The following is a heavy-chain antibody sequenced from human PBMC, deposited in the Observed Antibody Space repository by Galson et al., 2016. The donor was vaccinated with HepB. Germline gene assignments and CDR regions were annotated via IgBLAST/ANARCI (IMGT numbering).Heavy chain of an antibody. J-gene: IGHJ4*02. CDR3: AKDKGLTIGNYCSDY. Sequence: SLRLSCAASGLTFSSFAMSWVRRAPGKGLEWVSTISGSGRGIYYADSVKGRFTISRDNSKNTLYLQMNSLTAEDTAVYYCAKDKGLTIGNYCSDYWGQGTLVTVSS. D-gene: IGHD3-16*01. CDR2: ISGSGRGI. V-gene: IGHV3-23*01. CDR1: GLTFSSFA.